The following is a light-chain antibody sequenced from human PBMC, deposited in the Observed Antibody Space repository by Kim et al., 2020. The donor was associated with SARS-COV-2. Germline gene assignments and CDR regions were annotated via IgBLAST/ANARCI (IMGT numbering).Light chain of an antibody. V-gene: IGLV1-44*01. J-gene: IGLJ3*02. CDR2: ISS. CDR1: RSNIGTNT. CDR3: ATWDDSLNGWV. Sequence: GQRVTISCSGSRSNIGTNTVNCYQQLPGTAPKVLIYISSQRPSGVPDRFSGSRSGTSASLAISGLQSEDEADYYCATWDDSLNGWVFGGGTQLTVL.